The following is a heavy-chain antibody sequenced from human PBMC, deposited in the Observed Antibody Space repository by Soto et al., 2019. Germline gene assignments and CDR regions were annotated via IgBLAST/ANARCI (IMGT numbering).Heavy chain of an antibody. V-gene: IGHV3-53*01. D-gene: IGHD6-19*01. CDR1: GFTVNMNY. J-gene: IGHJ4*02. Sequence: HPGGSLRLSCAASGFTVNMNYMSWVRPAPGKGLELVLVIYSGGSTYYADSVRGRFTISRDNYKNSMYLQMNSLRAEDTAVYYCAGGSDSSDWPRFDYWGQGTVV. CDR2: IYSGGST. CDR3: AGGSDSSDWPRFDY.